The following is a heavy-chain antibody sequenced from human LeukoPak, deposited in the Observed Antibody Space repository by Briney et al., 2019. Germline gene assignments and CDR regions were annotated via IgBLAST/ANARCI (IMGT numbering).Heavy chain of an antibody. CDR1: GYSFTNYW. J-gene: IGHJ4*02. CDR3: ARADTAMITSFDY. Sequence: GESLKISCKGSGYSFTNYWIGWVRQMPGKGLEWMGIIYPADSDTRYSPSFQGQVTISADKSISTAYLQWSSLKASDTAMYYCARADTAMITSFDYWGQGTLVTVAS. V-gene: IGHV5-51*01. D-gene: IGHD5-18*01. CDR2: IYPADSDT.